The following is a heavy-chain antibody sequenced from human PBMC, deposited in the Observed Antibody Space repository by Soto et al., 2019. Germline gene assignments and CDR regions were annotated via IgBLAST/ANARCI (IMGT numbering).Heavy chain of an antibody. CDR2: IYYSGST. V-gene: IGHV4-59*08. J-gene: IGHJ2*01. CDR3: ARRDRNIVATSDWYFDL. CDR1: GGSISSYY. Sequence: QVQLQESGPGLVKPSETLSLTCTVSGGSISSYYWSWIRQPPGKGLEWLGYIYYSGSTNYNPSLKSRVTISVDTSKNQFSLKLSSVTAADTAVYYCARRDRNIVATSDWYFDLWGRGTLVTVSS. D-gene: IGHD5-12*01.